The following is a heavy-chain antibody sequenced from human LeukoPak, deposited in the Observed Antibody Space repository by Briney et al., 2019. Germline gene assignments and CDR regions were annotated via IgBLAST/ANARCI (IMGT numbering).Heavy chain of an antibody. J-gene: IGHJ4*02. CDR2: IKISGYA. CDR1: GFTFNNYV. V-gene: IGHV3-23*01. D-gene: IGHD4-17*01. CDR3: AKVDDYGDYGSD. Sequence: GGSLRLSCTASGFTFNNYVMSWVRQAPGKGLEWVSSIKISGYADYADSVKGRFTISRDNSKNTLYLQMNSLRAEDTAVYYCAKVDDYGDYGSDWGQGTLVTVSS.